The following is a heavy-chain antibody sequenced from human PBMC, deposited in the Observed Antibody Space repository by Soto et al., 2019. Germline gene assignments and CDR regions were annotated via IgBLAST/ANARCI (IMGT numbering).Heavy chain of an antibody. V-gene: IGHV4-30-4*01. Sequence: SETLSLTCTVSGGSISSGDYYWSWIRQPPGKGLEWIGYIYYSGSTYYNPSLKSRVTISVDTSKNQFSLKLSSVTAADTAVYYCARGRYSRPMPPIAAAATYYFDYWGQGTLVTVSS. CDR2: IYYSGST. D-gene: IGHD6-13*01. CDR3: ARGRYSRPMPPIAAAATYYFDY. CDR1: GGSISSGDYY. J-gene: IGHJ4*02.